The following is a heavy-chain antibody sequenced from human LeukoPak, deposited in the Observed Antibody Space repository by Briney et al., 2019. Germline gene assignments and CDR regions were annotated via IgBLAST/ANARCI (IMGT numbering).Heavy chain of an antibody. CDR1: GFTFSSYG. Sequence: PGRSLRLSCAASGFTFSSYGMHWVRQAPCQGLACEAVISYDGSNKYYADSVKGRFTISRDNSKNTLYLQMNSLRAEDTAVYYCAKDLRLWFGELWLDYWGQGTLVTVSS. V-gene: IGHV3-30*18. CDR3: AKDLRLWFGELWLDY. D-gene: IGHD3-10*01. CDR2: ISYDGSNK. J-gene: IGHJ4*02.